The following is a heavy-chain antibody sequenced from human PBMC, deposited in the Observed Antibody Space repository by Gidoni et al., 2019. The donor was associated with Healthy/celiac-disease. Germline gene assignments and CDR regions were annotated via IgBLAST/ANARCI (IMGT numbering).Heavy chain of an antibody. CDR1: GGSISSSSYY. CDR3: ARDIDDILTGYYGD. CDR2: IYYCGST. D-gene: IGHD3-9*01. Sequence: QLQLQESCPGLVKPSETLSLTFTVSGGSISSSSYYWGWIRQPPGKGLEWIGSIYYCGSTYYNPSLKSRVTISVDTSKNQFSLKLSSVTAADTAVYYCARDIDDILTGYYGDWGQGTLVTVSS. V-gene: IGHV4-39*07. J-gene: IGHJ4*02.